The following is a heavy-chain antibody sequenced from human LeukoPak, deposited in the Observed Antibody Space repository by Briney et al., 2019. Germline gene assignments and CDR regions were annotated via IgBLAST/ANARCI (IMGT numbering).Heavy chain of an antibody. J-gene: IGHJ6*03. Sequence: GGSLRLSCAASVFTFNNYRMTCVRHSPGRGLGWVANIKEDGSEEYYVDSVKGRFTISRDNSKRSLFLQMDSLRAEDTAIYFCARDPYSGNYGPYYYYCMDVWGKGTTVTVSS. CDR3: ARDPYSGNYGPYYYYCMDV. CDR1: VFTFNNYR. CDR2: IKEDGSEE. V-gene: IGHV3-7*01. D-gene: IGHD3-3*01.